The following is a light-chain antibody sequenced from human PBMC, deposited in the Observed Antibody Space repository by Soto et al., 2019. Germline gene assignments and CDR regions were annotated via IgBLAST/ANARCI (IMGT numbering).Light chain of an antibody. Sequence: IQLTQSPSSLSASVGDRVTITCRANQGISNYLAWYQQKPGKTPRLLIYGATTLQSGVPSRFSGSGSGTDFALTISSLQPEDFTTYYCQQLKSYVTFAQGTRLEIK. CDR2: GAT. V-gene: IGKV1-9*01. J-gene: IGKJ5*01. CDR1: QGISNY. CDR3: QQLKSYVT.